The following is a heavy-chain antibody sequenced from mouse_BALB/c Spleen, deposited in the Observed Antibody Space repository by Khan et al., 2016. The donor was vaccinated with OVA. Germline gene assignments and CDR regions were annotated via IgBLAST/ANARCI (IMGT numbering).Heavy chain of an antibody. CDR3: ASGRLLLRYPDYFDY. CDR2: LGYSGST. J-gene: IGHJ2*01. CDR1: GYSITSDYA. D-gene: IGHD1-1*01. V-gene: IGHV3-2*02. Sequence: EVQLQESGPGLLKPSQSLSLTCTVTGYSITSDYAWNWIRQFPGNKLEWMAYLGYSGSTTYNPYLRSRISITRATSKNQFFLQLKVMTTGDTATDYWASGRLLLRYPDYFDYWGQGTTLTVSS.